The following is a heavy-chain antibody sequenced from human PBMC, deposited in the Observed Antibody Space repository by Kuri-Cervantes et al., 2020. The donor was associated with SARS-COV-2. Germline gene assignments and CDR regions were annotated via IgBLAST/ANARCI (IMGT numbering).Heavy chain of an antibody. CDR2: IYTGGTT. CDR3: ARVRNVVARVVHAFDI. D-gene: IGHD2-15*01. CDR1: GFTVSYHY. Sequence: GGSLRLSCAASGFTVSYHYMSWVRQAPGKGLEWVSAIYTGGTTFYADSVKGRFTISRDSSKNTLSLQMNSLRAEDTAVYYCARVRNVVARVVHAFDIWGQGTTVTVSS. V-gene: IGHV3-66*01. J-gene: IGHJ3*02.